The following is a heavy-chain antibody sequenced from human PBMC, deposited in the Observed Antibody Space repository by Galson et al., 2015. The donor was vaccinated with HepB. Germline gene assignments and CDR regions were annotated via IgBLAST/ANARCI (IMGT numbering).Heavy chain of an antibody. V-gene: IGHV3-74*01. CDR3: ARDRFSSSSGWPKYNWFDP. Sequence: SLRLSCAASGFTFSTYRMHWVRQAPGKGLVWVSRISSDGSSTNYADSVKGRFTISRDNAKNTLYLQMNSLRAEDTAVYYCARDRFSSSSGWPKYNWFDPWGQGTLVTVSS. D-gene: IGHD6-19*01. CDR2: ISSDGSST. CDR1: GFTFSTYR. J-gene: IGHJ5*02.